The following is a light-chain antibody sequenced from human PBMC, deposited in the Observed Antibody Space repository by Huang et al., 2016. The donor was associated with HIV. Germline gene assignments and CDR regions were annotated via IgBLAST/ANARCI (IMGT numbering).Light chain of an antibody. Sequence: DIQMTQSPSSLSASVGDRVIMTCRASQTITTYLNWYQQRPGKAPKRLIYAASSLKSGVPSRFSGSGSGTDFTLTISSLQPEDFATYYCQQSYSSLLSFGGGTKVAIK. J-gene: IGKJ4*01. V-gene: IGKV1-39*01. CDR2: AAS. CDR1: QTITTY. CDR3: QQSYSSLLS.